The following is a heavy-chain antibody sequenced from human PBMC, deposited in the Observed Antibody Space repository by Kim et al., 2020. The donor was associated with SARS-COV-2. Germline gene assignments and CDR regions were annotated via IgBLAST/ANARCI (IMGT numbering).Heavy chain of an antibody. Sequence: SVKVSCKASGGTFSSYAISWVRQAPGQGLEWMGGIIPIFGTANYAQKFQGRVTITADESTSTAYMELSSLRSEDTAVYYCARDLRGSRKQQRVYDAFDIWGQGTMVTVSS. CDR2: IIPIFGTA. D-gene: IGHD6-13*01. V-gene: IGHV1-69*13. J-gene: IGHJ3*02. CDR1: GGTFSSYA. CDR3: ARDLRGSRKQQRVYDAFDI.